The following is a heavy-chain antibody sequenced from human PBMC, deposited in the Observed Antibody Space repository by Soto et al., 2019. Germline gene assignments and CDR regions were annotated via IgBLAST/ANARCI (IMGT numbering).Heavy chain of an antibody. CDR3: ARSYGPGFLSGY. V-gene: IGHV3-7*01. Sequence: EVHLVESGGGLVRPRESLRLSCAATGFTFTNFRMSWLRQAPGKGLEWVANIKQDGSETRYVDSVKGRFTISRDNAKNSLFLQMNSLRAEGTAIYYCARSYGPGFLSGYWGQGTLVTVST. CDR1: GFTFTNFR. D-gene: IGHD3-10*01. J-gene: IGHJ4*02. CDR2: IKQDGSET.